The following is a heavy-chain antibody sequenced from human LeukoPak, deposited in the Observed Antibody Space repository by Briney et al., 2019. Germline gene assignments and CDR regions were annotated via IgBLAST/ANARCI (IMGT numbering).Heavy chain of an antibody. J-gene: IGHJ5*02. V-gene: IGHV3-48*02. CDR1: GLTFSSYS. Sequence: PGGSLRLSCAASGLTFSSYSMNWVRQARGKGLEWVSYNSSSSSIISYADSVKGRFTISRDNAKNSLYLQMNSLRDEDTAVYYCARTVIAVAANWFDPWGQGTLVTVSS. D-gene: IGHD6-19*01. CDR3: ARTVIAVAANWFDP. CDR2: NSSSSSII.